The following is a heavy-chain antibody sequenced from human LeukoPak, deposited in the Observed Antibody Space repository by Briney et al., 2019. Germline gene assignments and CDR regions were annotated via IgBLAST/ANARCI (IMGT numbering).Heavy chain of an antibody. CDR3: ARSLIPGRCYFDL. CDR2: ISTDGSYK. Sequence: PGKSLRLSCAVSGFTFSSFPFHWVRQAPGKGLEWVAPISTDGSYKYHGDSVKGRFTLSRDNPINTLYLQMNGMRPDDAAVYYCARSLIPGRCYFDLWGRGTLVTVSS. V-gene: IGHV3-30*04. CDR1: GFTFSSFP. D-gene: IGHD2-8*01. J-gene: IGHJ2*01.